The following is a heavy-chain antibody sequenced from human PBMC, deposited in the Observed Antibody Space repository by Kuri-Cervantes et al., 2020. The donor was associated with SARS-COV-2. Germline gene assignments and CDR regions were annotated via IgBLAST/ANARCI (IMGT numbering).Heavy chain of an antibody. V-gene: IGHV1-46*01. CDR2: INPRGGST. CDR1: GYTFTSYY. J-gene: IGHJ6*02. Sequence: ASVKVSCKASGYTFTSYYMHWVRQAPGQGLEWMGIINPRGGSTNYAQKFQGRVAMTRDTSTSTVNMELSSLRSEDTAVYYCARNEYSNPRYYGMDVWGQGTSVTVSS. CDR3: ARNEYSNPRYYGMDV. D-gene: IGHD4-11*01.